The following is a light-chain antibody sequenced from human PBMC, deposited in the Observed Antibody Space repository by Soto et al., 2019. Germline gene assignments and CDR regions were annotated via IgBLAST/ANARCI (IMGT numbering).Light chain of an antibody. CDR2: GAS. V-gene: IGKV3-15*01. J-gene: IGKJ1*01. CDR3: QQYNNWPLTWT. Sequence: IVLTHSPAPLALSPGETATLCCRASQSVSSNLAWYQQKPGQAPRLLIYGASTRATGIPARLSGSGSGKEFTLTISSLQSEDFAVYYCQQYNNWPLTWTFGQGTKVDIK. CDR1: QSVSSN.